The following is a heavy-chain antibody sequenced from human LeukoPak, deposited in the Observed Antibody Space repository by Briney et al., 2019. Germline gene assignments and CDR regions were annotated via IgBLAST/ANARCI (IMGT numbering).Heavy chain of an antibody. CDR1: GGTFSSYA. J-gene: IGHJ6*03. CDR2: IIPIFGTA. V-gene: IGHV1-69*06. Sequence: SVKVSCKASGGTFSSYAISWVRQAPGQGLEWMGGIIPIFGTANYAQKFQGRVTITADKSTSTAYMELSSLRSEDTAVYYCARVTTVTTIPYYYYYYYMDVWGKGTTVTVSS. D-gene: IGHD4-17*01. CDR3: ARVTTVTTIPYYYYYYYMDV.